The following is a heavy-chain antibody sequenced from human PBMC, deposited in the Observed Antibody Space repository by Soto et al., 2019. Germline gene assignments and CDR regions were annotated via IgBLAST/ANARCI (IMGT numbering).Heavy chain of an antibody. D-gene: IGHD3-9*01. CDR1: GFSLNTRGVG. Sequence: QITLKESGPTLVKPTQTLTLTCTFSGFSLNTRGVGVGWIRQPPGKALEWLALMSGDGEKRYSPSLKSRLTINKDPTENRVVLTVTNMDPVDTATYYCAPRRGDLLTGHCYCAYWGQGTLVTVSS. CDR3: APRRGDLLTGHCYCAY. V-gene: IGHV2-5*02. CDR2: MSGDGEK. J-gene: IGHJ4*02.